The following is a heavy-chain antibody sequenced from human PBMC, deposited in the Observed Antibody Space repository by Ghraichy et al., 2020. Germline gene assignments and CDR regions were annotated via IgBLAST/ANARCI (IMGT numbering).Heavy chain of an antibody. CDR1: GDSVSSNSAA. D-gene: IGHD3-22*01. V-gene: IGHV6-1*01. CDR2: TYYRSKWYN. J-gene: IGHJ3*02. Sequence: SHTLSLTCAISGDSVSSNSAAWNWIRQSPSRGLEWLGRTYYRSKWYNDYAVSVKSRITINPDTSKNQFSLQLNSVTPEDTAVYYCARDQLITMIGASDAFDIWGQGTMVTVSS. CDR3: ARDQLITMIGASDAFDI.